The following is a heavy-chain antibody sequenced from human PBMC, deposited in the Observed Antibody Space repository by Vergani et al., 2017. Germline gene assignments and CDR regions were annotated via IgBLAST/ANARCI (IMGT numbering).Heavy chain of an antibody. CDR1: GGSISSSSYY. CDR2: IYYSGST. J-gene: IGHJ6*02. CDR3: ARGFYCGGDCAYYYYGMDV. V-gene: IGHV4-39*07. D-gene: IGHD2-21*02. Sequence: QVQLQESGPGLVKPSQTLSLTCTVSGGSISSSSYYWGWIRQPPGKGLEWIGSIYYSGSTYYNPSLKSRVTISVDTSKNQFSLKLSSVTAADTAVDYCARGFYCGGDCAYYYYGMDVWGQGTTVTVSS.